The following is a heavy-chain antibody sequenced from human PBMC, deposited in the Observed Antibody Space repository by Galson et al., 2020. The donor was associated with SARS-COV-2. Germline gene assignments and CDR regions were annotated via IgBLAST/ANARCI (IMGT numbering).Heavy chain of an antibody. Sequence: ETSETLSLTCTVSGGSISSYYWSWIRQPSGKGLEWIGRIYTSGSTNYNPSLKSRVTMSVDTSKNQFSLKLSSVTAADTAVYYCARDPDYYYYYGMDVWGQGTTVTVSS. J-gene: IGHJ6*02. CDR3: ARDPDYYYYYGMDV. CDR2: IYTSGST. V-gene: IGHV4-4*07. CDR1: GGSISSYY.